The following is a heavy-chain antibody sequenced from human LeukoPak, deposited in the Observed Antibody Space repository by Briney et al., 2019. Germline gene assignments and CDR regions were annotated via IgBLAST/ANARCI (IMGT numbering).Heavy chain of an antibody. CDR1: GGSISDYY. J-gene: IGHJ5*02. V-gene: IGHV4-59*08. CDR3: ARRRAEGGSNGHYNWFDP. Sequence: SETLSLTCTVSGGSISDYYWNWIRQPPGKGLEWIGYISYLGNTNYSPSLKSRITMSVDTSNTQFSLRLNSVTAADTAVYYCARRRAEGGSNGHYNWFDPWGRGTLVTVSS. CDR2: ISYLGNT. D-gene: IGHD6-13*01.